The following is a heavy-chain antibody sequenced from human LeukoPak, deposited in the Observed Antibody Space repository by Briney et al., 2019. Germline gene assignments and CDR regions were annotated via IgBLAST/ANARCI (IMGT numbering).Heavy chain of an antibody. V-gene: IGHV3-30*02. J-gene: IGHJ4*02. CDR1: RFTFRTYG. CDR3: AKDLENSGSYPYFDY. D-gene: IGHD1-26*01. CDR2: IQVDGHTQ. Sequence: GGSLRLSCTASRFTFRTYGMHWVRQAPGKGLEWVAFIQVDGHTQYYADSVQGRFSISRDNSKNTLYLQMNSLRAEDTAVYYCAKDLENSGSYPYFDYWGQGTLVTVSS.